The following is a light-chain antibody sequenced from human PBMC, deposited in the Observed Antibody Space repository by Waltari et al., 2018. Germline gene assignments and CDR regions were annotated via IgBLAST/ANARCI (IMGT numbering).Light chain of an antibody. CDR1: NIGGQN. CDR3: QVWDSSTAV. Sequence: SYDLTQPLSVSVALGQTASITCGGNNIGGQNVHWYQQKPGQAPLLVIYRDKNRPSRIPERFSGSNSENTATLTITGAQGADGADYYCQVWDSSTAVFGGGTQLTVL. J-gene: IGLJ7*01. V-gene: IGLV3-9*01. CDR2: RDK.